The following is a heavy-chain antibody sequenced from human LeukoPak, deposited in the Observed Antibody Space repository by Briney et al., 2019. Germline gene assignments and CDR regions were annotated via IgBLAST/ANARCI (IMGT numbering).Heavy chain of an antibody. V-gene: IGHV3-30*18. CDR1: GFTFSSYG. CDR2: ISYDGSNK. Sequence: GGSLRLSCTASGFTFSSYGMHWVRQAPGKGLEWVAVISYDGSNKYYADSVKGRFTISRDNSRNTLYLQMNNLRAEDTAVYYCAKRGYCSVASCSQTPYYFDHWGQGTLVTVSS. J-gene: IGHJ4*02. CDR3: AKRGYCSVASCSQTPYYFDH. D-gene: IGHD2-15*01.